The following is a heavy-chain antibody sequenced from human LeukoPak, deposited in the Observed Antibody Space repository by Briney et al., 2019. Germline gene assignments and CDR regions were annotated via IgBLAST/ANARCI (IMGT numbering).Heavy chain of an antibody. J-gene: IGHJ4*02. V-gene: IGHV1-8*01. D-gene: IGHD1-26*01. CDR3: ARGRSGSFDY. Sequence: ASVKVSCKASGYTFTSYNINWVRQATGQGLEWMGWVNPNSGNTGYAQKFRGRVTMTRNTSISTAYMELSSLRSEDTAVYYCARGRSGSFDYWGQGTLVTVSS. CDR2: VNPNSGNT. CDR1: GYTFTSYN.